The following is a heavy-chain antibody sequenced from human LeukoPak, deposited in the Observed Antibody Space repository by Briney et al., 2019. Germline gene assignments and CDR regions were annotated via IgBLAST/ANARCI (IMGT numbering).Heavy chain of an antibody. Sequence: PGGSLRLSCAASGFTFSAYIMGWVRLAPGKGLEWIGRIRKNNDEYTAEYAAFLKGRFVVSRDDSKDLVFLQMTSLETDDTAVYYCAREGGEGDYTAFDLWGQGTMVTVSS. CDR3: AREGGEGDYTAFDL. J-gene: IGHJ3*01. D-gene: IGHD3-3*01. CDR1: GFTFSAYI. V-gene: IGHV3-72*01. CDR2: IRKNNDEYTA.